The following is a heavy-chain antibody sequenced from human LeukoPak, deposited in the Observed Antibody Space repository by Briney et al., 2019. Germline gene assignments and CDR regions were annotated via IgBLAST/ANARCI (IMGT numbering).Heavy chain of an antibody. CDR2: INPGGSSI. J-gene: IGHJ4*02. CDR3: ARSNQADDY. V-gene: IGHV3-74*01. Sequence: GGSLRLSCAASGFTFCSYWMHWVLQVPGKGLVWVARINPGGSSITYADAVKGRFTISRDNAKNTLYLQMDSLRAEDTGVYYCARSNQADDYWGQGTLVTVSS. D-gene: IGHD1-14*01. CDR1: GFTFCSYW.